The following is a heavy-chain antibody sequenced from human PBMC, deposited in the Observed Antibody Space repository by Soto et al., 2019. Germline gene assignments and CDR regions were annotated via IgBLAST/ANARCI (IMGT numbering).Heavy chain of an antibody. D-gene: IGHD3-16*01. CDR1: SGSISHYY. J-gene: IGHJ5*02. V-gene: IGHV4-4*08. CDR2: IQNSGDT. CDR3: ASAGSVLSSLSWLAP. Sequence: SETLSLTCIISSGSISHYYWSWIRQPPGKGLEWIGCIQNSGDTKYNPSLRSRITMSIDTSKNQFSLKLASVTSADTAVYYCASAGSVLSSLSWLAPWGQGVPVTVSS.